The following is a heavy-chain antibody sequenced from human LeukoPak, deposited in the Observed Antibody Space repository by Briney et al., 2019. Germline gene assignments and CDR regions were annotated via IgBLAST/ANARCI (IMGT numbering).Heavy chain of an antibody. CDR1: GFTFSTYS. CDR2: ITSRGNI. D-gene: IGHD3-10*01. Sequence: GGSLGLSCAASGFTFSTYSMNWVRQAPGKGLEWVSSITSRGNIYYADSVKGRFTISRDNARDSLFLQMNRLRAEDTAVYYCARDPGAGDYWGQGTLVTVSS. V-gene: IGHV3-21*01. J-gene: IGHJ4*02. CDR3: ARDPGAGDY.